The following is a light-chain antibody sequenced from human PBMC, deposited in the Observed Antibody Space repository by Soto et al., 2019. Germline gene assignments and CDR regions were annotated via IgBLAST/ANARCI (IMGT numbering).Light chain of an antibody. CDR3: ETWDSNPHGV. Sequence: QPVLTQSSSASASLGSSVKLPCTLSSGHSSYIIAWHQQQPGKAPRYLMKLEGSGSYNKGSGVPDRFSGSSSGADRYLTISDLQSEDEADYYCETWDSNPHGVFGGGTKLTVL. CDR2: LEGSGSY. J-gene: IGLJ2*01. CDR1: SGHSSYI. V-gene: IGLV4-60*03.